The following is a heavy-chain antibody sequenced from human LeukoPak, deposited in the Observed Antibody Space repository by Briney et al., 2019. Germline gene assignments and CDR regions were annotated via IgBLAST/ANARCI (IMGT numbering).Heavy chain of an antibody. Sequence: SVKVSCKASGGTFSSYAISWVRQAPGQGLEWMGGIIPIFGTANYARKFQGRVTITADESTSTAYMELSSLRSEDTAVYYCARAPRDGYNANFDIWGQGTMVTVSS. V-gene: IGHV1-69*13. CDR3: ARAPRDGYNANFDI. J-gene: IGHJ3*02. CDR1: GGTFSSYA. CDR2: IIPIFGTA. D-gene: IGHD5-24*01.